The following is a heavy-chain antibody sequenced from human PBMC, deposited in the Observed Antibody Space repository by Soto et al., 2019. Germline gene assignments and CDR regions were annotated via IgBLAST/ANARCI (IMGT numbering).Heavy chain of an antibody. J-gene: IGHJ6*02. CDR1: GYTFTSYD. CDR3: ARERTGTTSMDV. V-gene: IGHV1-8*01. CDR2: MNPNSGNT. Sequence: QVQLVQSGAEVKKPGASVKVSCKASGYTFTSYDSNWVRQATGQGLEWMGWMNPNSGNTGYEQKFQGRVTMTRNNSISTAYMELSSLRSEDTAVYYCARERTGTTSMDVWGQGTTVTVSS. D-gene: IGHD1-1*01.